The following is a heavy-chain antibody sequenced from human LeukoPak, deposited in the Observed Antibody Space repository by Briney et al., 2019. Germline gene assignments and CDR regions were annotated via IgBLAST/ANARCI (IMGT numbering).Heavy chain of an antibody. D-gene: IGHD3-10*01. J-gene: IGHJ6*02. CDR1: GFTFSSYS. CDR3: ARWAFGESAYYYYGMDV. CDR2: ISSSSSYI. Sequence: GGSLRLSCAASGFTFSSYSMNWVRQAPGKGLEWVSSISSSSSYIYYADSVKGRFTISRDNAKNSLYLQMNSLRAEDTAVYYCARWAFGESAYYYYGMDVWGQGTTVTVSS. V-gene: IGHV3-21*01.